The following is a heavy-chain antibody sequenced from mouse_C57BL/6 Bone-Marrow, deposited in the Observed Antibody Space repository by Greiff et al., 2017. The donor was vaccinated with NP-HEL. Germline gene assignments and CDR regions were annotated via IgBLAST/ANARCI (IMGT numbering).Heavy chain of an antibody. Sequence: EVQLQQSGPELVKPGASVKISCKASGYTFTDYYMNWVKQSPGKNLEWIGDINPNNGGTSYNQKLKGKATLTVDKSSSTAYMQLRSLTSEDAEVYYCAREEWNSHYDGSSYDYWGQGTTLTVSS. CDR3: AREEWNSHYDGSSYDY. CDR1: GYTFTDYY. V-gene: IGHV1-26*01. CDR2: INPNNGGT. J-gene: IGHJ2*01. D-gene: IGHD1-1*01.